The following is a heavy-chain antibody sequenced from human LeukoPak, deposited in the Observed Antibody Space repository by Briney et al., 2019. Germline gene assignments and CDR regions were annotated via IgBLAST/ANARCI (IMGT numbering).Heavy chain of an antibody. J-gene: IGHJ4*02. CDR3: AREDGYCSGANCYSYFDS. CDR1: GFIFSNSW. CDR2: IKKTGIET. Sequence: GGSLRLSCAGSGFIFSNSWMSWVRQAPGKGQEWVAYIKKTGIETYYVDSVKGRFTITRDNARNSLFLQMNNLRAEDTAVYYCAREDGYCSGANCYSYFDSWGQGTLVTVSS. D-gene: IGHD2-15*01. V-gene: IGHV3-7*01.